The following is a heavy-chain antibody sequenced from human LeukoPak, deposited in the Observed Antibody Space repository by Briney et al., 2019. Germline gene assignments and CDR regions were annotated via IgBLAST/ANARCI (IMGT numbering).Heavy chain of an antibody. CDR3: ARAQWELLRSDAFDI. CDR2: IYYSGST. Sequence: SETLSLTCTVSGGSISSYYWSWIRQPPGEGLEWIGYIYYSGSTNYNPSLKSRVTISVDTSKNQFSLKLSSVTAADTAVYYCARAQWELLRSDAFDIWGQGTMVTVSS. D-gene: IGHD1-26*01. V-gene: IGHV4-59*01. J-gene: IGHJ3*02. CDR1: GGSISSYY.